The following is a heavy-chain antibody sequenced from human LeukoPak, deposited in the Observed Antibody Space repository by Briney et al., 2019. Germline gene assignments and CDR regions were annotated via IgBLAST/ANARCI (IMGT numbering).Heavy chain of an antibody. J-gene: IGHJ2*01. V-gene: IGHV3-53*05. Sequence: GGSLRLSCAASGFTVSSDYMNWVRQAPGKGLEWVSVIQSGGTTYYADSVKGRFTISRDISKNSLYLQMDSLTPDDTAIYYCAKDGPTYWYFDVWGRGTLVTVSS. CDR2: IQSGGTT. CDR3: AKDGPTYWYFDV. CDR1: GFTVSSDY.